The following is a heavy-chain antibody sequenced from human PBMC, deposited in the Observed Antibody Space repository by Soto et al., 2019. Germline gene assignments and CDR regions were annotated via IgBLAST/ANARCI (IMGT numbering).Heavy chain of an antibody. CDR1: GYSFTSYC. J-gene: IGHJ3*02. CDR2: IYPGDSDT. Sequence: GESLNISCKDSGYSFTSYCIGWVRQMPGKGLEWMGIIYPGDSDTRYSPSFQGQVTISADKSISTAYLQWSSLKASDTAMYYCASYYDSSGYYPDDFDIWGQGTMVTVSS. D-gene: IGHD3-22*01. CDR3: ASYYDSSGYYPDDFDI. V-gene: IGHV5-51*01.